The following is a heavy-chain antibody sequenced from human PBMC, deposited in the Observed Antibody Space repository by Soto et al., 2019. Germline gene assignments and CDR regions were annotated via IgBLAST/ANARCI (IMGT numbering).Heavy chain of an antibody. V-gene: IGHV3-23*01. J-gene: IGHJ6*02. CDR1: GFTFSSYA. D-gene: IGHD6-19*01. Sequence: EVQLLESGGGLVQPGGSLRLSCAASGFTFSSYAMSWVRQAPGKGLEWVSAISGSGGSTYYADSVKGRFTIARDNSKNTLYLQMNSLRAEDTAEYYSAKGKTSTVAYYDGMDVWGQGTTVTVSS. CDR2: ISGSGGST. CDR3: AKGKTSTVAYYDGMDV.